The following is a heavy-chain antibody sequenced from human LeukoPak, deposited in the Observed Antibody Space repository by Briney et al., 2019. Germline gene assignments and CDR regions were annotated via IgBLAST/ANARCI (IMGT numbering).Heavy chain of an antibody. CDR2: IIPIFGTA. D-gene: IGHD6-13*01. J-gene: IGHJ4*02. CDR3: ARDKIAAGAGGYFDY. CDR1: GGTFSSYA. Sequence: SVKASCKASGGTFSSYAISWVRQAPGQGLEWMGGIIPIFGTANYAQKFQGRVTITTDESTSTAYMELSSLRSEDTAVYYCARDKIAAGAGGYFDYWGQGTLVTASS. V-gene: IGHV1-69*05.